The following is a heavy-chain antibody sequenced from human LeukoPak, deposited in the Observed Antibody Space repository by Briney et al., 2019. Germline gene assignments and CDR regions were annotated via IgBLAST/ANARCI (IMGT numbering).Heavy chain of an antibody. CDR1: GFTFSSYG. J-gene: IGHJ4*02. V-gene: IGHV3-30*02. D-gene: IGHD3-22*01. CDR2: IRYDGSNK. Sequence: GGSLRLSCAASGFTFSSYGMHWVRQAPGKGLEWVAFIRYDGSNKYYADSVKGRFTISRDNSKNSLSLQMNSLRAEDTAVYYCARAVASGYSSSYYFDCWGQGTLVTVSS. CDR3: ARAVASGYSSSYYFDC.